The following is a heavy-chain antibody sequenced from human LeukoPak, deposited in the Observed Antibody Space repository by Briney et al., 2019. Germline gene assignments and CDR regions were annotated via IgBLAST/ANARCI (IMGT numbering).Heavy chain of an antibody. CDR3: ARLIGLGEVSTYFYP. CDR2: INHSGST. V-gene: IGHV4-34*01. CDR1: GGSFSGYY. J-gene: IGHJ5*02. D-gene: IGHD3-16*02. Sequence: SETLSLTCAVYGGSFSGYYWSWIRQPPGKGLEWIGEINHSGSTHYNPSLRSRVTISLDTSKSQLSLRLKSVTATDTTAYYCARLIGLGEVSTYFYPWGQGRRATVSS.